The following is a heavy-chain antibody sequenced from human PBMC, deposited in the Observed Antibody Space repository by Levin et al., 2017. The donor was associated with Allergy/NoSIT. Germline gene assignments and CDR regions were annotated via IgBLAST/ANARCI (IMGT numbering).Heavy chain of an antibody. Sequence: SETLSLTCTVSGGSISSNNYYWGWIRQPPGKGLEWIASIYYSVTTYYNPSLQSRVTISADTSKSQFSLKLSSVTAADTAVYYCARTGGHMVWGVFNWFDPWGQGTLVTVSS. CDR1: GGSISSNNYY. CDR2: IYYSVTT. J-gene: IGHJ5*02. V-gene: IGHV4-39*01. D-gene: IGHD3-10*01. CDR3: ARTGGHMVWGVFNWFDP.